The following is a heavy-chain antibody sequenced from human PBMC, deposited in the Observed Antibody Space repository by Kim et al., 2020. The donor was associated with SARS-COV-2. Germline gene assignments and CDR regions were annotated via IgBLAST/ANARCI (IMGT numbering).Heavy chain of an antibody. D-gene: IGHD4-17*01. V-gene: IGHV3-9*01. Sequence: GGSLRLSCAASGFIFGDYAIHWVRQAPGKGLEWVSGISWNSGSVGYADSVKGRFTISRDNAKNSLYLQMNSLRAEDTGLYYCAKESGDYDVFFDHWGQGTLVTVSS. CDR2: ISWNSGSV. J-gene: IGHJ4*02. CDR3: AKESGDYDVFFDH. CDR1: GFIFGDYA.